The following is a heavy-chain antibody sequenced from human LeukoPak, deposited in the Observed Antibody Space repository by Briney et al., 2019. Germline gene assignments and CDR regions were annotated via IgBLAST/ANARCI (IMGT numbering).Heavy chain of an antibody. CDR3: ARRITLVRGVRLGDWFDP. D-gene: IGHD3-10*01. CDR1: GYAFTSYT. J-gene: IGHJ5*02. V-gene: IGHV7-4-1*02. Sequence: ASVKVSCKASGYAFTSYTINWVRQAPGQGLEWMGWINTNTGNPTYAQGFTGRFVFSLDTSVSTAYLQISSLKAEDTAVYYCARRITLVRGVRLGDWFDPWGQGSLVTVSS. CDR2: INTNTGNP.